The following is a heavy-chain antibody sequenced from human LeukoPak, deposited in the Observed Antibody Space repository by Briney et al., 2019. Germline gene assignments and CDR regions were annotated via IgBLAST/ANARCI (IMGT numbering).Heavy chain of an antibody. Sequence: SETLSLTCTVSGGSISSSVHHWGWIRQPPGKRLEWIASIYYSGSTRYNPSLGSRVSISIDTSNNQFSLRLTSVTAADTAVYYCARDPVRGVVGTKGDAFDIWGQGTKVTVSS. J-gene: IGHJ3*02. CDR3: ARDPVRGVVGTKGDAFDI. V-gene: IGHV4-39*07. D-gene: IGHD2-21*01. CDR1: GGSISSSVHH. CDR2: IYYSGST.